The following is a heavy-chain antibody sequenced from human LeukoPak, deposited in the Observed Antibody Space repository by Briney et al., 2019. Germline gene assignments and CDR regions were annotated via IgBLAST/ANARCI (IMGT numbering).Heavy chain of an antibody. J-gene: IGHJ6*02. Sequence: PSETLSLTCTVSGYSISNNYYWGWIRQPPGKGLEWIGSISQSGSPYYSPSLRGRVTISVDTSKNQFSLKLSSVTAADTAVYYCARHDALTGYHTDYYGMDVWGQGTTVTVSS. D-gene: IGHD3-9*01. CDR3: ARHDALTGYHTDYYGMDV. CDR1: GYSISNNYY. V-gene: IGHV4-38-2*02. CDR2: ISQSGSP.